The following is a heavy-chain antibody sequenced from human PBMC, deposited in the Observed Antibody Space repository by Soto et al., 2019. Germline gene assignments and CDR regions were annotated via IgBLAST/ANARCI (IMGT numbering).Heavy chain of an antibody. CDR2: ISGSGGST. V-gene: IGHV3-23*01. CDR1: GFTFSSYA. Sequence: PVGSLRLSCAASGFTFSSYAMSWVRQAPGKGLEWVSAISGSGGSTYYADSVKGRFTISRDNSKNTLYLQMNSLRAEDTAVYYCAKAGYYGSGSYENWFDPWGQGTLVTVSS. CDR3: AKAGYYGSGSYENWFDP. J-gene: IGHJ5*02. D-gene: IGHD3-10*01.